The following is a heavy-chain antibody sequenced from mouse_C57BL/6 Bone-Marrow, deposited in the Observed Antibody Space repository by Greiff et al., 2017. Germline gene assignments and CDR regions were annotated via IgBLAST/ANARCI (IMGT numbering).Heavy chain of an antibody. V-gene: IGHV5-4*01. J-gene: IGHJ3*01. Sequence: EVQLVESGGGLVKPGGSLKLSCAASGFTFSSYAMSWVRQTPEKRLEWVATISDGGSYTYYPDNVKGRFTISRDNAKNNLYLQMSHLKSEDTAMYYCARDRRGFIPFAYWGQGTLVTVSA. CDR1: GFTFSSYA. CDR3: ARDRRGFIPFAY. CDR2: ISDGGSYT. D-gene: IGHD1-1*01.